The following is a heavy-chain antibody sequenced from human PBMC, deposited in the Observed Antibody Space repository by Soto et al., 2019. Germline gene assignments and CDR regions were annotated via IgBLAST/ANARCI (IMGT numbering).Heavy chain of an antibody. CDR3: AKADGQQWLLPHLES. CDR2: ISCCEGTT. J-gene: IGHJ5*01. Sequence: GGSLRLSCEASGFTFRSSAMGWVRQAPGKGLEWVSGISCCEGTTSYAESVRGRLIISRDDSKNTLYLQMNSLRGEDTALYYCAKADGQQWLLPHLESWGQGDLVTVSS. V-gene: IGHV3-23*01. D-gene: IGHD6-19*01. CDR1: GFTFRSSA.